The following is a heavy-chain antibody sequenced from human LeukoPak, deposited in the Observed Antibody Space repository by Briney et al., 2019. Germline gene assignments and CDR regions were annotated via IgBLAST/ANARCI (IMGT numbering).Heavy chain of an antibody. V-gene: IGHV4-59*08. Sequence: PSETLSLTCTVSGGSITNYYLSWIRQPPGKGLEWVGYIYYSGSTNYNPSLKSRVTISVDTSKNQFSLKLSSVTAADTAVYYCARHTYGDAGYNWFDPWGQGTLVTGSS. CDR2: IYYSGST. CDR3: ARHTYGDAGYNWFDP. CDR1: GGSITNYY. D-gene: IGHD4-17*01. J-gene: IGHJ5*02.